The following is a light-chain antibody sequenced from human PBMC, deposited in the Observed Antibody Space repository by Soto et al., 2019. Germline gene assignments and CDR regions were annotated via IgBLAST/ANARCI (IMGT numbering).Light chain of an antibody. Sequence: DIQMTQSPSSLSASVGDRVTITCRASQSISSYLNWYQQKPGKAPKLLMYAASSLQSGVQSRFSGSGSGTDCTLTISSLQPEDFATYYCQQSYSTPLTFGKGTKVEIK. J-gene: IGKJ1*01. V-gene: IGKV1-39*01. CDR2: AAS. CDR1: QSISSY. CDR3: QQSYSTPLT.